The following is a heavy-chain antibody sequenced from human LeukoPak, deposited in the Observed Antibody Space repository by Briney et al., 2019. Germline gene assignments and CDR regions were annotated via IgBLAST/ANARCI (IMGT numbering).Heavy chain of an antibody. V-gene: IGHV3-21*01. CDR1: GFTFSTYS. CDR3: ARDAGNSSGWNDFDY. J-gene: IGHJ4*02. Sequence: GGSLRLSCAASGFTFSTYSMNWVRQAPGKGLEWVSSISSSSFIYYADSVKSRFTISRDNAKNSLCLQMNSLRAEDTAVYYCARDAGNSSGWNDFDYWGQGTLVTVSS. D-gene: IGHD6-19*01. CDR2: ISSSSFI.